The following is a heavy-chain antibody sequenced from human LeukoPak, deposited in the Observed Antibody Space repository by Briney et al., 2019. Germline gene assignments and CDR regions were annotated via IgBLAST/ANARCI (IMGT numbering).Heavy chain of an antibody. CDR2: MNPNSGST. Sequence: ASVKVSCKASGYTFTSYDINWVRQATGQGLEGMGWMNPNSGSTGYAQKSQGRVTITRNTSISTAYMELSSLRSEDTAVYYCARGATYYDFWTASYYYYYMDVWGKGTTVTVSS. V-gene: IGHV1-8*03. J-gene: IGHJ6*03. D-gene: IGHD3-3*01. CDR1: GYTFTSYD. CDR3: ARGATYYDFWTASYYYYYMDV.